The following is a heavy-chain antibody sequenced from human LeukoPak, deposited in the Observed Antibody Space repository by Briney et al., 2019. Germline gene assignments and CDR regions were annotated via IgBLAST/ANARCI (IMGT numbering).Heavy chain of an antibody. Sequence: GGSLRLSCAASGFIFSNRFMSWVRQAPGKGLEWVSAISGSGGSTYYADSVKGRFTISRDNSKNTLYLQMNSLRAEDTAVYYCAGAPFGELLYYFDYWGQGTLVTVSS. V-gene: IGHV3-23*01. CDR1: GFIFSNRF. CDR3: AGAPFGELLYYFDY. J-gene: IGHJ4*02. D-gene: IGHD1-26*01. CDR2: ISGSGGST.